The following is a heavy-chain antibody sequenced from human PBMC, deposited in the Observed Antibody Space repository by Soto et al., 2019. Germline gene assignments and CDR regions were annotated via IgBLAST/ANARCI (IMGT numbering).Heavy chain of an antibody. CDR3: ARYSSYNWFDP. J-gene: IGHJ5*02. CDR2: IYYSGST. V-gene: IGHV4-61*01. CDR1: GGSVSSGSYY. D-gene: IGHD6-6*01. Sequence: SETLSLTCTVSGGSVSSGSYYWSWIRQPPGKGLERIGYIYYSGSTNYNPSLKSRVTISVDTSKNQFSLKLSSVTAADTAVYYCARYSSYNWFDPWGQGTLVTVSS.